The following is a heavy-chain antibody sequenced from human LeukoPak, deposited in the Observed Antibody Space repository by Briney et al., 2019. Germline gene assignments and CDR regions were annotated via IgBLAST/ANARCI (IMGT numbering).Heavy chain of an antibody. Sequence: GASVKVSCKASGYTFTSYDINWVRQATGQGLEWMGWMNPNSGNTGYAQKFQGRVTMTRNTSISTAYMELSSLRSEDTAVYYCAREGSGYSYGDNWFDPWGQGTLVTVSS. J-gene: IGHJ5*02. CDR3: AREGSGYSYGDNWFDP. CDR1: GYTFTSYD. V-gene: IGHV1-8*01. D-gene: IGHD5-18*01. CDR2: MNPNSGNT.